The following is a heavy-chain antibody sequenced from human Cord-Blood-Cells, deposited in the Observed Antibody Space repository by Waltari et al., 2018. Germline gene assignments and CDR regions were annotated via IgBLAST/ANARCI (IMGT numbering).Heavy chain of an antibody. CDR2: IRSKANSYAT. J-gene: IGHJ3*02. V-gene: IGHV3-73*02. D-gene: IGHD5-12*01. CDR1: GFTFGGSA. CDR3: TRQWRDAFDI. Sequence: EVQLVECGGGLVRPGGSLKLSCAASGFTFGGSAMRLLRQASGKGLEWVGRIRSKANSYATAYAASVKGRFTISRDDSKNTAYLQMNSLKTEDTAVYYCTRQWRDAFDIWGQGTMVTVSS.